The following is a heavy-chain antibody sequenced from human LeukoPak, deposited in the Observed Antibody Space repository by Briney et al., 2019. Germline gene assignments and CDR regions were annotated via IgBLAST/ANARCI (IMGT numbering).Heavy chain of an antibody. CDR3: ARVTDDYGDYYYGMDV. CDR1: GYTFTGYY. CDR2: INPNSGGT. J-gene: IGHJ6*02. V-gene: IGHV1-2*02. Sequence: ASVKVSCKASGYTFTGYYMHWVRQAHGQGLEWMGWINPNSGGTNYAQKFQGRVTMTRDTSISTAYMELSRLRSDDTAVYYCARVTDDYGDYYYGMDVWGQGTTVTVSS. D-gene: IGHD4-17*01.